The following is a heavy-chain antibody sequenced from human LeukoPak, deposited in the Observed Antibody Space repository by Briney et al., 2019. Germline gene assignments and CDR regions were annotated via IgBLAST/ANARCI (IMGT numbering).Heavy chain of an antibody. CDR2: IYYSGST. Sequence: SETLSLTCAVYGGSFSGYSWTWIRQPPGKGLEWIGYIYYSGSTNYNPSLKSRVTISVDTSKNQFSLKLSSVTAADTAVYYCARAGVYCSSTSCGPDAFDIWGRGTMVTVSS. J-gene: IGHJ3*02. V-gene: IGHV4-59*01. D-gene: IGHD2-2*01. CDR1: GGSFSGYS. CDR3: ARAGVYCSSTSCGPDAFDI.